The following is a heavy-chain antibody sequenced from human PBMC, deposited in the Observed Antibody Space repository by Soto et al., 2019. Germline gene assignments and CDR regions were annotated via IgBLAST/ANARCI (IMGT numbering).Heavy chain of an antibody. CDR2: IYYSGST. D-gene: IGHD6-6*01. CDR3: ARERPDGARLDP. CDR1: GGSISSGDYY. V-gene: IGHV4-30-4*01. Sequence: QVQLQESGPGLVKPSQTLSLTCTVSGGSISSGDYYWSWIRQPPGKGLEWIGYIYYSGSTYYNPALKSRVTISVDTSTNQFSLKLSSVTAADTAVYYCARERPDGARLDPWGQGTLVTVSS. J-gene: IGHJ5*02.